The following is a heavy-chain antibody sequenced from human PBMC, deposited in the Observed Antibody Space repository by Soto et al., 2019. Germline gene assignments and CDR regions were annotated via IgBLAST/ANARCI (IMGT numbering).Heavy chain of an antibody. D-gene: IGHD3-10*01. J-gene: IGHJ6*02. CDR3: ARRPRVWFGELGFDYYYGMDV. V-gene: IGHV4-34*01. CDR2: ISHSGST. Sequence: SETLSLTCAVYGGSFSRYSWTWVRQPTGKGLEWIGEISHSGSTNYTPSLKSRVTISVDTSKNQVSLKLSSVTAADTAVYYCARRPRVWFGELGFDYYYGMDVWGQGTTVTVSS. CDR1: GGSFSRYS.